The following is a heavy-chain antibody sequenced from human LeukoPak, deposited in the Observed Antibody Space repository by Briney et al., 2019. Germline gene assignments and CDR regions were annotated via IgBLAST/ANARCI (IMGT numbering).Heavy chain of an antibody. V-gene: IGHV3-64*01. CDR1: GFTFSSYA. CDR2: ISGNGGGT. Sequence: GGSLRLSCVASGFTFSSYAMHWVRQAPGKGLEYVSAISGNGGGTYYANSVKGRFTISRDNSKNTLYLQMGSLRGEDMAVYYCGRDGSTSYYYYYMDVWGKGTTVTVSS. D-gene: IGHD2-2*01. CDR3: GRDGSTSYYYYYMDV. J-gene: IGHJ6*03.